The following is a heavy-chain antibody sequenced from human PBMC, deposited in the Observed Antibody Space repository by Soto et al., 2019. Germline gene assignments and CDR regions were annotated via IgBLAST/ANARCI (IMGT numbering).Heavy chain of an antibody. CDR2: IHYRGST. CDR3: ARRVVLGQYYVMDV. CDR1: GGSVSSGSYY. Sequence: QVQLQESGPGLLKPSETLSLICTVSGGSVSSGSYYWSLIRQPPGKGLEWIGYIHYRGSTNNNPALKSRVTISVDTSKNQFSLKLSAVTAADAAVYYCARRVVLGQYYVMDVWGQGTTVTVSS. J-gene: IGHJ6*02. D-gene: IGHD2-2*01. V-gene: IGHV4-61*01.